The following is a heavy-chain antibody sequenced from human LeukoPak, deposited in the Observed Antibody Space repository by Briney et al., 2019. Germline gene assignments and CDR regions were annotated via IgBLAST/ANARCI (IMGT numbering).Heavy chain of an antibody. J-gene: IGHJ3*02. CDR2: IYTSGST. Sequence: SETLSLTCTVSGGSISSYYWSWIRQPAGKGLEWIGRIYTSGSTNYNPSLKSRVTMSVDTSKNQFSLKLSSVTAADTAVHYCARAGAGIAAAGTLAFDIWGQGTMVTVSS. D-gene: IGHD6-13*01. CDR3: ARAGAGIAAAGTLAFDI. CDR1: GGSISSYY. V-gene: IGHV4-4*07.